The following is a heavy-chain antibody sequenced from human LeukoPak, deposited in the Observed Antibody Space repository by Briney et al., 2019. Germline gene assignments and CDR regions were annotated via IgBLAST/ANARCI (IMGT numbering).Heavy chain of an antibody. CDR2: ISAYNGNR. CDR3: ARDRWGVNYYQYMDV. Sequence: GASVKVSCKASGYTFTNYGISWVRLAPGHGLEWMGWISAYNGNRKYEKKLQGRVTMTTDTATSTAYMELSSLRADDTAVYYCARDRWGVNYYQYMDVWGKGTTVTVSS. CDR1: GYTFTNYG. J-gene: IGHJ6*03. D-gene: IGHD3-10*01. V-gene: IGHV1-18*01.